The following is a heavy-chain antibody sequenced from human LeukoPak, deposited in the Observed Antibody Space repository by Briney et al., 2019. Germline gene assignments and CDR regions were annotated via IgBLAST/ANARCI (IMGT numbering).Heavy chain of an antibody. D-gene: IGHD3-22*01. CDR3: ARETRTYYYDSSGHDY. Sequence: GGSLRLSSAASGFTFDDYGMSWVRQAPGKGLEWVSGINWNGGSTGYADSVKGRFTISRDNSKNTLYLQMNSLRAEDTAVYYCARETRTYYYDSSGHDYWGQGTLVTVSS. V-gene: IGHV3-20*04. CDR2: INWNGGST. J-gene: IGHJ4*02. CDR1: GFTFDDYG.